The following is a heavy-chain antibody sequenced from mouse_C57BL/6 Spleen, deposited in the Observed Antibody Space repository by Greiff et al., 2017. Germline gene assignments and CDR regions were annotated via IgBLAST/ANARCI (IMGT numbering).Heavy chain of an antibody. CDR3: ARGDYDGAMDY. V-gene: IGHV1-7*01. Sequence: QVQLQQSGAELAKPGASVKLSCKASGYTFISTWMHWVNQRPGQGLEWIGNINPSSGYTKYNQKFKDKATLTADKSSSTAYMQLSSLTYEDSAVYYCARGDYDGAMDYWGQGTSVTVSS. CDR2: INPSSGYT. D-gene: IGHD2-4*01. J-gene: IGHJ4*01. CDR1: GYTFISTW.